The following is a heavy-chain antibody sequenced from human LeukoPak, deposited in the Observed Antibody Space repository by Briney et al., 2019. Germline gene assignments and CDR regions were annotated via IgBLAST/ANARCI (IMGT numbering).Heavy chain of an antibody. V-gene: IGHV3-11*01. J-gene: IGHJ4*02. CDR3: ASVARLLAD. Sequence: GGSLRLSCAASGFTFSDYHMNWIRQAPGKGLEYIAYISQSGADVSYADSVKGRFTVSRDNAKNSVFLQMNSLTAEDTAVYYCASVARLLADWGQGTLVTVSS. CDR2: ISQSGADV. D-gene: IGHD3-9*01. CDR1: GFTFSDYH.